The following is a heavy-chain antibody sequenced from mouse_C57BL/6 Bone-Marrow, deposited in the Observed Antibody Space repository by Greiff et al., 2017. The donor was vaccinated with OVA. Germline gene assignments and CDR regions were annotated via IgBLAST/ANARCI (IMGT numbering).Heavy chain of an antibody. CDR2: IDPSDSYT. D-gene: IGHD1-1*01. J-gene: IGHJ1*03. CDR1: GYTFTSYW. Sequence: QVQGQRPGAEVVRPGTSVKLSCKASGYTFTSYWMHWVKQRPGQGLEWIGVIDPSDSYTNYNQKFKGKATLTVDTSSSTAYMQLSSLTSEDSAVYYCAREETTVVARWYFDVWGTGTTVTVSS. V-gene: IGHV1-59*01. CDR3: AREETTVVARWYFDV.